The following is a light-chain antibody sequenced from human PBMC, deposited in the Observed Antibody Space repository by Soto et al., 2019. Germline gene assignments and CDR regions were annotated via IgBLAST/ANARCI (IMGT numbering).Light chain of an antibody. V-gene: IGKV3-15*01. CDR1: QNIHIN. CDR2: GVS. Sequence: VMTQSPATLSVSPGDTATLSCRSSQNIHINLAWYQQKPGQAPTLLIYGVSARAPGVPARFGGTGSGTEFTLTIRYLQPEDFGVYYCQQYENWPRTFGQGTK. J-gene: IGKJ2*01. CDR3: QQYENWPRT.